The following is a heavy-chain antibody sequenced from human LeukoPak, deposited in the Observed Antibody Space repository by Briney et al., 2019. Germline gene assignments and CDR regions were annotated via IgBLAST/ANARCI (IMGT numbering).Heavy chain of an antibody. D-gene: IGHD2-2*02. CDR3: AKDRYSYCSSTSCYTDY. J-gene: IGHJ4*02. Sequence: GGSLRLSCAASGFTFSSYGMHWVRQAPGKGLEWVAFIRYDGSNKYCADSVKGRFTISRDNSKNTLYLQMNSLRAEDTAVYYCAKDRYSYCSSTSCYTDYWGQGTLVTVSS. V-gene: IGHV3-30*02. CDR1: GFTFSSYG. CDR2: IRYDGSNK.